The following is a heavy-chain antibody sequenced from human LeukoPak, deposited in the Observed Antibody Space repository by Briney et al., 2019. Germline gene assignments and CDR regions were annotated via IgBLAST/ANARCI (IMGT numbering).Heavy chain of an antibody. D-gene: IGHD6-6*01. J-gene: IGHJ4*02. Sequence: GGSLRLSCAASGFTLSSYSMNWVRQAPGKGLEWISYIDSDTYGNTIYYPHTVKGRFTISRDNAKNSLYLQMDSLRAEDTAVYYCARDRTARGAYYFDYWGQGTLVTVSS. CDR1: GFTLSSYS. CDR3: ARDRTARGAYYFDY. V-gene: IGHV3-48*01. CDR2: IDSDTYGNTI.